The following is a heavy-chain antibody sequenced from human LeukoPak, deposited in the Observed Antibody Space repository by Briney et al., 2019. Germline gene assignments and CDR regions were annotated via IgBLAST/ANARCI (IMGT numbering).Heavy chain of an antibody. CDR3: AKYFSSSWSNFDY. Sequence: GGSLRLSCAASGFTFSSYAMSWVRQAPGKGLEWVSAISGSGGSTYYVDSVKGRFTISRDNSKNTLYLQMNSLRAEDTAVYYCAKYFSSSWSNFDYWGQGTLVTVSS. J-gene: IGHJ4*02. CDR2: ISGSGGST. D-gene: IGHD6-13*01. V-gene: IGHV3-23*01. CDR1: GFTFSSYA.